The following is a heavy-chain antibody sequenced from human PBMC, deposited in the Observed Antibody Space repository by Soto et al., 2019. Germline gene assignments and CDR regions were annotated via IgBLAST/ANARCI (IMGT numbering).Heavy chain of an antibody. D-gene: IGHD3-16*01. J-gene: IGHJ6*02. V-gene: IGHV3-53*01. Sequence: EVQLVESGGGLIQPGGSLRLSCAASGLSVSSNYMTWVRQTPGKVLEWVSTIYPSGTTFYADTVKGRFAVSRDISNNTLYLEMNSLRVEDTAVYYCAKDAPAYKFYGVDVCGLGTTVTVS. CDR3: AKDAPAYKFYGVDV. CDR1: GLSVSSNY. CDR2: IYPSGTT.